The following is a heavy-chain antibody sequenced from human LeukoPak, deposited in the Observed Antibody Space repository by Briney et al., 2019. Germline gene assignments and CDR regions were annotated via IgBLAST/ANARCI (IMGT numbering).Heavy chain of an antibody. CDR2: ISGSSNYI. J-gene: IGHJ5*02. D-gene: IGHD4-17*01. CDR3: ARDTSTVS. Sequence: GGSLRLSCAASGFTFSDYTMNWVRLAPGKGLEWVSSISGSSNYIYYADSVKGRFTISRDNAKNSLYLQMNSLRAEDTAVYYCARDTSTVSWGRGTLVTVSS. CDR1: GFTFSDYT. V-gene: IGHV3-21*01.